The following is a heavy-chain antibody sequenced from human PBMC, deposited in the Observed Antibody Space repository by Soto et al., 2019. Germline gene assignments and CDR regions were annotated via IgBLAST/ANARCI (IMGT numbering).Heavy chain of an antibody. CDR2: IGTAGDT. CDR3: ARASAPKKTYYYDSSGYYHLDY. D-gene: IGHD3-22*01. Sequence: PGGSLRLSCAASGFTFSSYDMHWVRQATGKGLEWVSAIGTAGDTYYPGSVKGRFTISRENAKNSLYLQMNSLRAGDTAVYYCARASAPKKTYYYDSSGYYHLDYWGQGXLVTVSS. CDR1: GFTFSSYD. V-gene: IGHV3-13*01. J-gene: IGHJ4*02.